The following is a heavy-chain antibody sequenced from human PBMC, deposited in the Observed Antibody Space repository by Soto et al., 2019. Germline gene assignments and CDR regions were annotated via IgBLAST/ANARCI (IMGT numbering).Heavy chain of an antibody. CDR1: GFTFSSYG. J-gene: IGHJ6*01. CDR2: ISYDGSNK. CDR3: AKGLRRGGYYYYGMDV. Sequence: PGGSLRLSCAASGFTFSSYGMHWVRQAPGKGLEWVAVISYDGSNKYYADSVKGRFTISRDNSKNTLYLQMNSLRAEDTAVYYCAKGLRRGGYYYYGMDVWGQGTTVNVSS. D-gene: IGHD3-10*01. V-gene: IGHV3-30*18.